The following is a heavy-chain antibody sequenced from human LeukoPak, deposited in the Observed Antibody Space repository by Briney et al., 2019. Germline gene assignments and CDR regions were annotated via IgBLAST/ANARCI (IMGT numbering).Heavy chain of an antibody. CDR2: IWYDGSNK. V-gene: IGHV3-33*03. CDR3: ARWRSGHSDFDY. J-gene: IGHJ4*02. Sequence: GGSLRLSCAASGFTFSSYGMHWVRQAPGKGLEWVAVIWYDGSNKYYADSVKGRFTISRDNAENSLFLQMNSLRAEDRAVYYCARWRSGHSDFDYWGQGTLVTVSS. CDR1: GFTFSSYG. D-gene: IGHD6-19*01.